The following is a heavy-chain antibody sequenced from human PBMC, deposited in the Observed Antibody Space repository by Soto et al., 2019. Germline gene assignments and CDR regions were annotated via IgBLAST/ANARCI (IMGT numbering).Heavy chain of an antibody. CDR2: IKSKTDGGTT. V-gene: IGHV3-15*07. CDR1: GFTVSISW. Sequence: PGGSLRLRCAACGFTVSISWMNGVRQAPGKGLEWVGRIKSKTDGGTTDYAAPVKGRFTISRDDSKNTLYPQMNSLKTEDTAVYYCTTDPLAMIVVVSPNDAFDIWGQGTMVTVSS. J-gene: IGHJ3*02. CDR3: TTDPLAMIVVVSPNDAFDI. D-gene: IGHD3-22*01.